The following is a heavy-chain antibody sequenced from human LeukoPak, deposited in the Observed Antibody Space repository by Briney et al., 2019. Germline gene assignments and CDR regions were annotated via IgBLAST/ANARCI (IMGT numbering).Heavy chain of an antibody. CDR2: TSGSGDTT. D-gene: IGHD2-2*02. CDR1: GFTFSNYA. V-gene: IGHV3-23*01. J-gene: IGHJ4*02. CDR3: AKGIRTSCYSSLSY. Sequence: PGRSLRLSCAASGFTFSNYAMTWVRQAPGKGLDWVSGTSGSGDTTFYADSVKGRFTISRDNSKNTLYLQMNSLRAEDTAIYYCAKGIRTSCYSSLSYWGQGILVTVSS.